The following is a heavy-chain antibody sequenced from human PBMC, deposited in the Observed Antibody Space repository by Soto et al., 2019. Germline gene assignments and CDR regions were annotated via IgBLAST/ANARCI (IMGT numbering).Heavy chain of an antibody. Sequence: EVQLLESGGGLVQPGGSLRLSCAASGFTFNNYFMAWVRQAPGKGLEWVSGISGSDGSTVYADSMKGRFSISRDNSKNTLYLQVNSLRVGDTAVYYCVRVSVRGKRLWLEEVDYGGRGTLVSVSS. CDR1: GFTFNNYF. CDR3: VRVSVRGKRLWLEEVDY. CDR2: ISGSDGST. J-gene: IGHJ4*02. D-gene: IGHD3-16*01. V-gene: IGHV3-23*01.